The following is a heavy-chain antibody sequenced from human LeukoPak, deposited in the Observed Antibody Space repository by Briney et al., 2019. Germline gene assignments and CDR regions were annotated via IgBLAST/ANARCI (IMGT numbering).Heavy chain of an antibody. CDR3: ARAPTIRGGNPSRVRGMDV. J-gene: IGHJ6*02. CDR1: GGSISSGSYY. Sequence: PSETLSLTCTVSGGSISSGSYYWSWIRQPAGKGLEWIGRIYTSGSTNYNSSLKSRVTISVDTSKNQFSLKLSSVTAADTAVYYCARAPTIRGGNPSRVRGMDVWGQGTTVTVSS. CDR2: IYTSGST. D-gene: IGHD4-23*01. V-gene: IGHV4-61*02.